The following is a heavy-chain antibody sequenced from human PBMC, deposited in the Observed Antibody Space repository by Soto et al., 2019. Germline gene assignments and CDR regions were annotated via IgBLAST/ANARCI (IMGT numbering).Heavy chain of an antibody. CDR3: ARDHGHTSLDGYYFDY. D-gene: IGHD2-2*01. CDR2: IYYSGST. V-gene: IGHV4-59*12. Sequence: SETLSLTCTVSGGSISSYYWSWIRQPPGKGLEWIGYIYYSGSTNYNPSLKSRVTISVDTSKNQFSLKLSSVTAEDTAVYYCARDHGHTSLDGYYFDYWGQGTLVIVSS. J-gene: IGHJ4*02. CDR1: GGSISSYY.